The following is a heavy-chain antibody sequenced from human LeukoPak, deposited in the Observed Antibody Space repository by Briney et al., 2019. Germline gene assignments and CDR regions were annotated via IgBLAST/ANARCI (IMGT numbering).Heavy chain of an antibody. CDR1: GFTFTEYY. CDR2: INPNTGDT. Sequence: ASVKVSCKASGFTFTEYYIHGVRQAPGQGLEWMGWINPNTGDTNHAQKFQVRVTMTRDTSISTAYMELTRLRSDGTAREQSARVIGPGRSSSRLWGVDVWGQGTTVTVSS. J-gene: IGHJ6*02. D-gene: IGHD6-13*01. V-gene: IGHV1-2*02. CDR3: ARVIGPGRSSSRLWGVDV.